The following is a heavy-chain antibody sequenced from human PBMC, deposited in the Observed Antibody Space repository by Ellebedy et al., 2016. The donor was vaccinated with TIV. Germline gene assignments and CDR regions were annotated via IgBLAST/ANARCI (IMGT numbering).Heavy chain of an antibody. J-gene: IGHJ4*02. CDR3: TTEWGSGWENFDY. Sequence: SVKGRFTISRDNSKNTLYLQMNSLKTEDTAVYYCTTEWGSGWENFDYWGQGTLVTVSS. D-gene: IGHD6-19*01. V-gene: IGHV3-30*07.